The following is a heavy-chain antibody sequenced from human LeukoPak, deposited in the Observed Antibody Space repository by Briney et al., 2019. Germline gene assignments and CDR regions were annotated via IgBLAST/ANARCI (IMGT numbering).Heavy chain of an antibody. J-gene: IGHJ6*01. Sequence: PGGSLRLSCAASGFSLSGYEVNWVRQAPGKGLEWVSYISSSGSTIYYADSVKGRFTISRDNAKNSLYLQMNSLRAEDTAVYYCARDFDVRYYYGMDVWGQGTTVTVSS. CDR1: GFSLSGYE. CDR3: ARDFDVRYYYGMDV. V-gene: IGHV3-48*03. CDR2: ISSSGSTI. D-gene: IGHD3-9*01.